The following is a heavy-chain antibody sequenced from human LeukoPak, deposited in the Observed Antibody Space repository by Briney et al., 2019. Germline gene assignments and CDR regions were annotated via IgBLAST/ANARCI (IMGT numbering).Heavy chain of an antibody. V-gene: IGHV4-39*01. J-gene: IGHJ4*02. CDR1: GGSVNNNNYY. CDR3: ARSPGGGFVLVVGATRLFDY. D-gene: IGHD2-15*01. CDR2: FRYSGST. Sequence: SETLSLTCTVSGGSVNNNNYYWGWVRQPPGKGLEWIGSFRYSGSTLYNPSLKSRVTISEDLSKNQFSLRLSSVTAADTAVYFCARSPGGGFVLVVGATRLFDYWGQGTLVTVSS.